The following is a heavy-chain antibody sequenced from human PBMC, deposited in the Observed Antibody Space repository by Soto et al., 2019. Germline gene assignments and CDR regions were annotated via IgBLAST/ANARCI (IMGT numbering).Heavy chain of an antibody. V-gene: IGHV1-18*01. CDR3: ASASYYYDSSGYSDAFDI. D-gene: IGHD3-22*01. CDR1: GYPFTSYG. CDR2: ISAYNGNT. J-gene: IGHJ3*02. Sequence: ASVKVSCKASGYPFTSYGISWVRQAPGQGLEWMGWISAYNGNTNYAQKLQGRVTMTTYTSTSTAYMELRSLRSDDPAVYYCASASYYYDSSGYSDAFDIWGQGTMVTVSS.